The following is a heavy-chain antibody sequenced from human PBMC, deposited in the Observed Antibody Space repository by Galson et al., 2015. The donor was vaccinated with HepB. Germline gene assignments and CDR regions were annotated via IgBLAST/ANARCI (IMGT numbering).Heavy chain of an antibody. CDR2: IKQDGSEK. Sequence: SLRLSCAASGFTFSSYWMSWVRQAPGKGLEWVANIKQDGSEKYYVDSVKGRFTISRDNAKNSLYLQMNSLRVEDTAVYYCARDPIAARQRFDYWGQGALVTVSS. CDR1: GFTFSSYW. J-gene: IGHJ4*02. D-gene: IGHD6-6*01. V-gene: IGHV3-7*01. CDR3: ARDPIAARQRFDY.